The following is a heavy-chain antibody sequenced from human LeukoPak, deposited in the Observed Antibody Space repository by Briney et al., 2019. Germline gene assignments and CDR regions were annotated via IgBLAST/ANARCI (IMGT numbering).Heavy chain of an antibody. CDR1: GGSISSSSYC. J-gene: IGHJ4*02. CDR2: IYYSGST. CDR3: ATRPLIAAAGFDY. Sequence: PSETLSLTCTVSGGSISSSSYCWGWIRQPPGKGLEWIGSIYYSGSTYYNPSLKSRVTISVDTSKNQFSLKLSSVTAADTAVYYCATRPLIAAAGFDYWGQGTLVTVSS. D-gene: IGHD6-13*01. V-gene: IGHV4-39*01.